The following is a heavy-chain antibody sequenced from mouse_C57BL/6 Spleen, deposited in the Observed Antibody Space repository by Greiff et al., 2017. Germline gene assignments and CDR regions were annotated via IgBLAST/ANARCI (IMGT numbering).Heavy chain of an antibody. CDR3: ARAGLLRSLYAMDY. Sequence: EVQLQQSGPELVKPGASVKMSCKASGYTFTDYNMHWVKQSHGKSLEWIGYINPNNGGTSYNQKFKGKATLTVNKSSSTAYMELRSLTSEDSAVYYCARAGLLRSLYAMDYWGQGTSVTVSS. J-gene: IGHJ4*01. V-gene: IGHV1-22*01. CDR1: GYTFTDYN. D-gene: IGHD1-1*01. CDR2: INPNNGGT.